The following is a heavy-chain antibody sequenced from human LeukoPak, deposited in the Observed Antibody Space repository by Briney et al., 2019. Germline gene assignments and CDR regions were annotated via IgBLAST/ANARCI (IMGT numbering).Heavy chain of an antibody. V-gene: IGHV3-21*01. Sequence: GGSLRLSCAASGFTFSSYSMNWVRQAPGKGLEWVSSISSSSSYIYYADSVKGRFTISRDNAKNSLYLQMNSLRAEDTAVYYCARDKDIVVVPAAKYWNFDLWGRGTLVTVSS. CDR2: ISSSSSYI. CDR3: ARDKDIVVVPAAKYWNFDL. CDR1: GFTFSSYS. J-gene: IGHJ2*01. D-gene: IGHD2-2*01.